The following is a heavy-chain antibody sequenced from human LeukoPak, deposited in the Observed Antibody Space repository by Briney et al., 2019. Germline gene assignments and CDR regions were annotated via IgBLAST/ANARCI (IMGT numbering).Heavy chain of an antibody. CDR1: GFTFDDYG. J-gene: IGHJ3*02. CDR3: AKCSSSWPIDAFDI. V-gene: IGHV3-20*04. CDR2: INWNGGST. Sequence: GGSLRLSCAASGFTFDDYGMSWVRQAPGKGLEWVSGINWNGGSTGYADSVKGRFTISRDNAKNSLYLQMNSLRAEDTAVYYCAKCSSSWPIDAFDIWGQGAMVTVSS. D-gene: IGHD6-13*01.